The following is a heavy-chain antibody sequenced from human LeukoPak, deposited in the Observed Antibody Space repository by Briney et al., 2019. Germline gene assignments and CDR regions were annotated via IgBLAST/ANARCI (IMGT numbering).Heavy chain of an antibody. V-gene: IGHV4-39*07. CDR2: IYYSGST. J-gene: IGHJ4*02. CDR3: ARAKEACSGGSCYRVYYFDY. Sequence: SETLSLTCTVSGGSISPYYWGWIRQPPGKGLEWIGSIYYSGSTYYNPSLKSRVTISVDTSKNQFSLKLSSVTAADTAVYYCARAKEACSGGSCYRVYYFDYWGQGTLVTVSS. D-gene: IGHD2-15*01. CDR1: GGSISPYY.